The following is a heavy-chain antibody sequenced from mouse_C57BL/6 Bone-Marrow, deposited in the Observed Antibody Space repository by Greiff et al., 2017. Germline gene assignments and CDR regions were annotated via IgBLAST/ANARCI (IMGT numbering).Heavy chain of an antibody. D-gene: IGHD1-1*02. CDR1: GFTFSDAW. V-gene: IGHV6-6*01. J-gene: IGHJ3*01. Sequence: EVKVVESGGGLVQPGGSMKLSCAASGFTFSDAWMDWVRQSPEKGLEWVALIRNKANNHATYYAESVKGRFTISREDSKSSVDLQMNSLRPEDTGSDDWTGGERGRVADWGQGTLVTGSA. CDR2: IRNKANNHAT. CDR3: TGGERGRVAD.